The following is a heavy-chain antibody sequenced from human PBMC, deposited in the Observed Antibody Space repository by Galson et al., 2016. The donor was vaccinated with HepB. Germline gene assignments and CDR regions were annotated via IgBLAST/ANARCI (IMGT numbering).Heavy chain of an antibody. CDR1: GFTFSSYW. J-gene: IGHJ2*01. CDR3: ASLRFKGFDL. Sequence: SLRLSCAASGFTFSSYWMRWVRQAPGKRLECVANIKQDGSEQYYVDSVKGRFTISRDNAKKSLYLQMNSLRAEDTAVYYCASLRFKGFDLWGRGTLVTVSS. D-gene: IGHD3-3*01. V-gene: IGHV3-7*05. CDR2: IKQDGSEQ.